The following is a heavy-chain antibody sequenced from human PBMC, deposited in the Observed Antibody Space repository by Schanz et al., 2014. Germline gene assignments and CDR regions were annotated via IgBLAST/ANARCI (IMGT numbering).Heavy chain of an antibody. Sequence: QVQLVQSGAEVKKPGASVKVSCKTSGYTFSDYGITWVRQAPGQGLEWVGWISPYTGNTHYFDKMEGRVTMTTDTSTSTAYMELRSLRSDDTAVYYCARGGGPEDVFDIWGQGTTVIVSS. J-gene: IGHJ3*02. CDR3: ARGGGPEDVFDI. CDR1: GYTFSDYG. CDR2: ISPYTGNT. V-gene: IGHV1-18*01. D-gene: IGHD5-12*01.